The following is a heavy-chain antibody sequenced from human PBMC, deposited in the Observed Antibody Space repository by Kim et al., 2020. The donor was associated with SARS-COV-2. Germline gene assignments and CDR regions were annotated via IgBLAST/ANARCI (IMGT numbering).Heavy chain of an antibody. CDR3: ARVRRTVRANPLPYNWFDP. CDR1: GYTFTGYY. V-gene: IGHV1-2*02. J-gene: IGHJ5*02. Sequence: ASVKVSCKASGYTFTGYYMHWVRQAPGQGLEWMGWINPNSGGTNYAQKFQGRVTMTRDTSISTAYMELSRLRADDTAVYYCARVRRTVRANPLPYNWFDPWGQGTLVTVSS. CDR2: INPNSGGT. D-gene: IGHD4-17*01.